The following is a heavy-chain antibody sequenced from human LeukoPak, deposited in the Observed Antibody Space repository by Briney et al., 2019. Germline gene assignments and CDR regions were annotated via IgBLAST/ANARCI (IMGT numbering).Heavy chain of an antibody. J-gene: IGHJ3*02. CDR1: GYSFVDYY. V-gene: IGHV1-2*02. CDR2: IDPHSGGT. D-gene: IGHD5-12*01. CDR3: AREYYHTSGRKYGFDI. Sequence: EASVKVSCKTSGYSFVDYYMHWVRQAPGQGLEWMGWIDPHSGGTNYAQKFQGRVTMTRDTSIYTAYMELSRLRPDDTAVYYCAREYYHTSGRKYGFDIWGQGTMVTVSS.